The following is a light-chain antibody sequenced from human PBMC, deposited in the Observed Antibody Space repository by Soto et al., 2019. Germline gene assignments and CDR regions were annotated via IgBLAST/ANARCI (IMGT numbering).Light chain of an antibody. CDR1: QSISSW. V-gene: IGKV1-5*01. J-gene: IGKJ1*01. CDR3: QQYNTYSGT. Sequence: DIQRSQSPSTLSGSVGGRVTITCLASQSISSWLAWYQQKPGTAPKLLIYDASSLESEVPSRFSGSGSGTEFTLTIISLQPDDFATYYCQQYNTYSGTFGQGTKVDI. CDR2: DAS.